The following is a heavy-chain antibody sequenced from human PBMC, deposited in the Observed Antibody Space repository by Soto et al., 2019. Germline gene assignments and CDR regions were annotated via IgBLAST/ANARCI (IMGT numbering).Heavy chain of an antibody. J-gene: IGHJ4*02. V-gene: IGHV3-9*01. Sequence: GGSLRLSCAASGFTFDEYGMHWVRQAPGKGLEWVSGISWNSDSIGYADSVKGRFTISRDNAKNSLYLQMNSLRAEDTAFYYCAKSHPYYFDSSGYYLGHWGQGTTVTVSS. CDR3: AKSHPYYFDSSGYYLGH. CDR1: GFTFDEYG. CDR2: ISWNSDSI. D-gene: IGHD3-22*01.